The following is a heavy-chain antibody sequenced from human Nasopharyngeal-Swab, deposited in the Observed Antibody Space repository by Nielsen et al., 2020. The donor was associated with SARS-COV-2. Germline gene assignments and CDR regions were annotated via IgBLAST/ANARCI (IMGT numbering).Heavy chain of an antibody. CDR2: INAGNGNT. Sequence: WVRQAPGQRLEWMGWINAGNGNTKYSQKFQGRVTITRDTSASTAYMELSSLRSEDTAVYCCARPGYSSSWYYFDYWGQGTLVTVSS. J-gene: IGHJ4*02. D-gene: IGHD6-13*01. V-gene: IGHV1-3*01. CDR3: ARPGYSSSWYYFDY.